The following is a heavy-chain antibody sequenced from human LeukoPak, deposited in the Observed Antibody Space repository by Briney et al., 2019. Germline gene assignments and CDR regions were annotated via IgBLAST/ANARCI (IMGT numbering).Heavy chain of an antibody. Sequence: GGSLRLSCVGSGFTFSTYWMSWVRQAPGKGLEWVANIKQDGSEKYYVDSVKGRFSISRDNAKNSLYLQMNSLRAEDTAVYYCARYGNGEWLGHYAFDIWGQGTMVTVSS. CDR1: GFTFSTYW. CDR3: ARYGNGEWLGHYAFDI. D-gene: IGHD6-19*01. CDR2: IKQDGSEK. J-gene: IGHJ3*02. V-gene: IGHV3-7*01.